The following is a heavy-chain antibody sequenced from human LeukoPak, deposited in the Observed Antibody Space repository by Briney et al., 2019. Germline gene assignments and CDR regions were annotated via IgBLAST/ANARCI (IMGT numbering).Heavy chain of an antibody. Sequence: SQTLSLTCAISGDSVSSNSAAWNWIRQSPSRGLEWLGRTYYRSKWYNDYSVSVKSRITINPHTSKHQCSLQLNSVPPEDTTVYYCARSSGWSTPFDYWGQGTLVTVSS. CDR2: TYYRSKWYN. D-gene: IGHD6-19*01. CDR3: ARSSGWSTPFDY. V-gene: IGHV6-1*01. J-gene: IGHJ4*02. CDR1: GDSVSSNSAA.